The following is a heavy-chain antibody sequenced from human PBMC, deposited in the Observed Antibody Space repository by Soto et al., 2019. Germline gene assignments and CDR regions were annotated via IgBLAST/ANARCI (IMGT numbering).Heavy chain of an antibody. CDR1: GGSICSYY. CDR3: ARATYGGYYMDV. J-gene: IGHJ6*03. D-gene: IGHD4-17*01. Sequence: SETLSITCTVSGGSICSYYWSWIRQPPGKGLEWIGYIYYSGSTNYNPSLKSRVTISVDTSKNQFSLKLSSVTAADTAVYYCARATYGGYYMDVWGKGTTVTVSS. CDR2: IYYSGST. V-gene: IGHV4-59*01.